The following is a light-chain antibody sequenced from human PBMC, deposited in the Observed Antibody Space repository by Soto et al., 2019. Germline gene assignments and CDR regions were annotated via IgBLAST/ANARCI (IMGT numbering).Light chain of an antibody. J-gene: IGKJ2*01. CDR2: DAS. V-gene: IGKV3-20*01. CDR1: QSISSY. Sequence: EVVLTQSPDTLSLPPGERATLSCRASQSISSYLAWYQQKPGQAPRLLIYDASSRATGIPARFSGSGSGTDFTLTISRLEPEDFAMYYCQQYGTSPYTFGQGTKLEIK. CDR3: QQYGTSPYT.